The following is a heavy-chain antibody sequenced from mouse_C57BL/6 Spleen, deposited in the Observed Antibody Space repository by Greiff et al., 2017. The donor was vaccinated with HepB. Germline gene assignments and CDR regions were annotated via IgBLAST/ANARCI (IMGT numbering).Heavy chain of an antibody. D-gene: IGHD2-2*01. Sequence: QVHVKQPGAELVRPGSSVKLSCKASGYTFTSYWMHWVKQRPIQGLEWIGNIDPSDSETHYNQKFKDKATLTVDKSSSTAYMQLSSLTAEDSAVYYWARVPSTMVTTGYCDYGGQGTTLTVSS. CDR2: IDPSDSET. J-gene: IGHJ2*01. CDR1: GYTFTSYW. CDR3: ARVPSTMVTTGYCDY. V-gene: IGHV1-52*01.